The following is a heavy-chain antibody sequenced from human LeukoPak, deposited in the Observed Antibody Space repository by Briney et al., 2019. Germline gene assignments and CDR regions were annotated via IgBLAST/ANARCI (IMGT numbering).Heavy chain of an antibody. CDR3: ARARDRRVTMIVVRYFDY. V-gene: IGHV4-39*07. Sequence: SETLSLTRTVSGGSISSSSYYWGWIRQPPGKGLEWIGSIYYSGSTYYNPSLKSRVTISVDTSKNQFSLKLSSVTAADTAVYYCARARDRRVTMIVVRYFDYWGQGTLVTVSS. CDR2: IYYSGST. J-gene: IGHJ4*02. CDR1: GGSISSSSYY. D-gene: IGHD3-22*01.